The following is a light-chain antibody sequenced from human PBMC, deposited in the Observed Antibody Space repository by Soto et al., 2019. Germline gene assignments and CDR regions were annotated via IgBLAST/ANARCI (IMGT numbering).Light chain of an antibody. J-gene: IGLJ3*02. CDR1: SSDVGGYNY. V-gene: IGLV2-14*01. CDR3: CSYAGNFIWV. Sequence: QSVLTQPASVSGSPGQSITISCTGTSSDVGGYNYVSWYQQHPGKAPKLMIYEVIKRPSGVPYRFSGSKSGNTASLTISGLQADDEADYYCCSYAGNFIWVFGGGTKLTVL. CDR2: EVI.